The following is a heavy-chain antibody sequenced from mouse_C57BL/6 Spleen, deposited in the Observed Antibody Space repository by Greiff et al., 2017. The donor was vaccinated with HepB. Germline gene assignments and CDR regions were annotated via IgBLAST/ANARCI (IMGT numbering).Heavy chain of an antibody. Sequence: EVQVVESGGGLVQPGGSLKLSCAASGFTFSDYGMAWVRQAPRKGPEWVAFISNLAYSIYYADTVTGRFTISRENAKNTLYLEMSSLRSEDTAMYYCARENYGYGPYCAMDYWGQGTSVTVSS. CDR3: ARENYGYGPYCAMDY. D-gene: IGHD2-2*01. CDR1: GFTFSDYG. CDR2: ISNLAYSI. J-gene: IGHJ4*01. V-gene: IGHV5-15*01.